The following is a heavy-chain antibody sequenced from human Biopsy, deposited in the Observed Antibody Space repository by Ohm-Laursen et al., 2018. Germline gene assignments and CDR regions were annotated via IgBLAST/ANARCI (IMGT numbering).Heavy chain of an antibody. D-gene: IGHD3-16*01. CDR3: ARAAFGPFDS. CDR1: GGSISSYY. Sequence: SETLSLTCAVSGGSISSYYWNWIRQPPGKGLEWIGRIYTSGSTNFNPSLKSRVTMSIDTSKNQFSLRLSSVTAADTAVYYCARAAFGPFDSWGQGALVTVSS. J-gene: IGHJ4*02. V-gene: IGHV4-4*07. CDR2: IYTSGST.